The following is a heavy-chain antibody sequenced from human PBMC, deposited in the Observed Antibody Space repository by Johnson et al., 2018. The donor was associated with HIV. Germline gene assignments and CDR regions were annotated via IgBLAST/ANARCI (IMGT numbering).Heavy chain of an antibody. D-gene: IGHD6-19*01. CDR2: ISYDGSNK. CDR1: GFTFSSYA. V-gene: IGHV3-30*04. Sequence: QVQLVESGGGVVQPERSLRLSCSASGFTFSSYAMHWVRQAPGKGLEWVACISYDGSNKYYAGSVKGRFTISRDNSKNTLYLQMNSLRAEDTAVYYCARKQWLEIPSDAFDIWGQGTMVTVSS. CDR3: ARKQWLEIPSDAFDI. J-gene: IGHJ3*02.